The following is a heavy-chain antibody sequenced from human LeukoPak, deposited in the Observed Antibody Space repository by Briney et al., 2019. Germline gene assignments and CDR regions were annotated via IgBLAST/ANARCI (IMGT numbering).Heavy chain of an antibody. V-gene: IGHV4-59*01. D-gene: IGHD1-1*01. CDR3: ARDSDDDDYGMDV. CDR2: IYYSGST. CDR1: GGSISSYY. J-gene: IGHJ6*02. Sequence: PSETLSLTCTVSGGSISSYYWSWIRQPPGKGLEWIGYIYYSGSTNYNPSLKSRVTISVDTSKNQFSLKLSSVTAADTAVYYCARDSDDDDYGMDVWGQGTTVTVSS.